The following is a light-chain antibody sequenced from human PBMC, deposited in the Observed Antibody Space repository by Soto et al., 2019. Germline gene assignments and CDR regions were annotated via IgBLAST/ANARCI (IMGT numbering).Light chain of an antibody. J-gene: IGLJ3*02. CDR1: SSDVGGYNY. CDR2: DVS. Sequence: QSVLTQPRSVSGSPGQSVTISCTGTSSDVGGYNYVSWYQQHPGKAPKLMIYDVSKRPSGVPDRFSGSKSGNTASQTISGLQAEDEADYYCCSYAGSYTFGFGGGTKLTVL. CDR3: CSYAGSYTFG. V-gene: IGLV2-11*01.